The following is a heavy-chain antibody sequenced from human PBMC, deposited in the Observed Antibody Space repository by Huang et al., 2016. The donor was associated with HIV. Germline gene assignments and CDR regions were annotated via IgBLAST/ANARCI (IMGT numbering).Heavy chain of an antibody. D-gene: IGHD3-16*01. J-gene: IGHJ3*02. CDR2: ISASNGET. CDR3: ARDPKYHSFPYFRQRRGIEI. Sequence: QIRLVQSGAEVKKPGASVRVSCQASGYAFSVYGFMWVRQAPGQGPEWGGWISASNGETNYDQRFQGRVTVTTDTSTTTVYMDLRSLRSDDTAVYYCARDPKYHSFPYFRQRRGIEIWGQGTVVTVSS. CDR1: GYAFSVYG. V-gene: IGHV1-18*04.